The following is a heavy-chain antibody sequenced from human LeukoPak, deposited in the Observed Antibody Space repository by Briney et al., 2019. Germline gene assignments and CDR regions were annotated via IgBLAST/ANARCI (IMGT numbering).Heavy chain of an antibody. Sequence: GGSLRLSCAASGFTFSDQYMSWIRQAPGKGLEWVSFISRSGSHIDYADSVKGRFIISRDNAKSTLYLQMNSLRAEDTAVYYCARAIDWGQGTLVTASS. J-gene: IGHJ4*02. CDR1: GFTFSDQY. D-gene: IGHD3-22*01. CDR2: ISRSGSHI. V-gene: IGHV3-11*01. CDR3: ARAID.